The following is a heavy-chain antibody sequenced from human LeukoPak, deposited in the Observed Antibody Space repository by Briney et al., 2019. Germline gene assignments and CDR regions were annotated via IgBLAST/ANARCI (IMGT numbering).Heavy chain of an antibody. Sequence: SQTLSLTCTVSGGSISSGGYYWSWIRQHPGKGLEWIGYIYYSGSTYYNPSLKSRVTISVDTSKNQFSLKLSSVTAADTAVYYCARGGVGTGDGGLDFDYWGQGTLVTVSS. CDR1: GGSISSGGYY. J-gene: IGHJ4*02. V-gene: IGHV4-31*03. D-gene: IGHD7-27*01. CDR2: IYYSGST. CDR3: ARGGVGTGDGGLDFDY.